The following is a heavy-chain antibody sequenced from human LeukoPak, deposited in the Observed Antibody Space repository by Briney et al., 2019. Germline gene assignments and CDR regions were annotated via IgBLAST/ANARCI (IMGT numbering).Heavy chain of an antibody. D-gene: IGHD3-9*01. J-gene: IGHJ4*02. CDR1: GGTFSRYA. CDR2: IIPIFGTA. Sequence: SVKVSCKASGGTFSRYAISWVRQAPGQGLEWVGGIIPIFGTANYAQKFQGRVTITADESTSTAYMELSSLRPEDTAVYYCARTLSGHYDVLTGYEFGYFDYWGQGTLVTVSS. V-gene: IGHV1-69*13. CDR3: ARTLSGHYDVLTGYEFGYFDY.